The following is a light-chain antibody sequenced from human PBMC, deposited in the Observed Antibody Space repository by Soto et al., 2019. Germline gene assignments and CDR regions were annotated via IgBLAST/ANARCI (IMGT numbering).Light chain of an antibody. J-gene: IGKJ3*01. CDR2: AAS. CDR1: QHISRW. V-gene: IGKV1D-12*01. Sequence: DIQMTQSPSSVSASVGDRVTITCRASQHISRWLAWYQQKPGEAPKLLITAASTLQSGVPSRFSGSGSGTDFTLAIISLQPEDLATYYCLQAYKFPHTFGPGTTVDIK. CDR3: LQAYKFPHT.